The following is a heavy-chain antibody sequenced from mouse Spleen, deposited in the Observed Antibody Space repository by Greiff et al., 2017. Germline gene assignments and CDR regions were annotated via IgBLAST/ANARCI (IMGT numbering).Heavy chain of an antibody. V-gene: IGHV1-19*01. CDR1: GFTFTDYY. Sequence: EVQLLQSGPVLVKPGASVKMSCTASGFTFTDYYMNWVKQSHGKSLEWIGVINPYNGGTSYNQKLKGKATLTVDKSSSTAYMELNSLTSEDSAVYYCARKAFDYWGQGTTLTVSS. J-gene: IGHJ2*01. CDR3: ARKAFDY. CDR2: INPYNGGT.